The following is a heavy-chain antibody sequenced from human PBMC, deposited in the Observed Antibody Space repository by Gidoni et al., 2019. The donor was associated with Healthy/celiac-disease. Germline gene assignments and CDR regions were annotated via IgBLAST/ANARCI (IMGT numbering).Heavy chain of an antibody. CDR3: VRGIAVAGAPFAY. J-gene: IGHJ4*02. V-gene: IGHV3-64D*09. Sequence: EVQLSEAGGGCVQPGGSLRLSCSASVFTCSSYAMPWVRQAPGKGLEYVSAISSNGGSTYYADSVKGRFTISRDNSKNTLYLQMSSLRAEDTAVYYCVRGIAVAGAPFAYWGQGTLVTVSS. D-gene: IGHD6-19*01. CDR2: ISSNGGST. CDR1: VFTCSSYA.